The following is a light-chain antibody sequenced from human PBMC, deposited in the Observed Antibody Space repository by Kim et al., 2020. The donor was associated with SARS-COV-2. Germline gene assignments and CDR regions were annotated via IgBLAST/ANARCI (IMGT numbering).Light chain of an antibody. CDR3: EAWDDSLNGPV. CDR1: RSNVGRNF. Sequence: GQRVTISCSGGRSNVGRNFVYWFQHLPGTAPKLLIERNDQRPSGVPARFSGSKSGSSASLAISGLQPEDDADYYCEAWDDSLNGPVFGGGTKLTVL. CDR2: RND. J-gene: IGLJ3*02. V-gene: IGLV1-44*01.